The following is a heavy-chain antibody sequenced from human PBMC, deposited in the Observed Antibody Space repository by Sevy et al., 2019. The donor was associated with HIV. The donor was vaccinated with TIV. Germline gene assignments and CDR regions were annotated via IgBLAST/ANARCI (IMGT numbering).Heavy chain of an antibody. J-gene: IGHJ3*02. CDR3: AGHCLHYFDNTGYGEAFDI. D-gene: IGHD3-22*01. CDR1: GDSIRSSVHF. CDR2: IHHRGDS. Sequence: SETLSLTCTVSGDSIRSSVHFWAWIRQPPGKGLQWLGSIHHRGDSYSNPFLRSRVTISVDTSKNQDSLNLNSMTAADTAAYFCAGHCLHYFDNTGYGEAFDIWGQGSLVTVSS. V-gene: IGHV4-39*01.